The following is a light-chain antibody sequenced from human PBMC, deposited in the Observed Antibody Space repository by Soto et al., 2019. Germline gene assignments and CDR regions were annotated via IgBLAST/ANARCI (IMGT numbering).Light chain of an antibody. Sequence: DIQMTQSPSSLSASAGDTVTITCRASQNIADYLSWYQQKPGKDPKLLMYSSSILHAGVSSRFSGDGSGTAFTLTITGLQPEDFAIYYCLQTFNTHITFGGGTKVEFK. V-gene: IGKV1-39*01. CDR2: SSS. CDR1: QNIADY. J-gene: IGKJ4*01. CDR3: LQTFNTHIT.